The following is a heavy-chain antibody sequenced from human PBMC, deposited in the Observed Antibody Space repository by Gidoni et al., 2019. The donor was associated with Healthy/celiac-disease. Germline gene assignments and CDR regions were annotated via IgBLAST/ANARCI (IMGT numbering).Heavy chain of an antibody. CDR3: ARGELPHIVVVIEEYQDNWFDP. V-gene: IGHV4-34*01. Sequence: EINHSGSTNYNPSLKSRVTISVDTSKNQFSLKLSSVTAADTAVYYCARGELPHIVVVIEEYQDNWFDPWGQGTLVTVSS. J-gene: IGHJ5*02. D-gene: IGHD2-21*01. CDR2: INHSGST.